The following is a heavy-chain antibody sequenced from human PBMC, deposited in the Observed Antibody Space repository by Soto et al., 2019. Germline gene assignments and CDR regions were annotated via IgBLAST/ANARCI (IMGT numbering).Heavy chain of an antibody. CDR1: GSSINSSGYY. D-gene: IGHD3-3*02. J-gene: IGHJ4*02. V-gene: IGHV4-39*01. CDR2: MFYGVGT. CDR3: ARLPSRHLVDY. Sequence: SETLSLTCTVSGSSINSSGYYWGWIRQPPGKGLEWIGSMFYGVGTYYNPSLKSRVTVSVDTSKNQFSLNLRSVTAADTAVYYCARLPSRHLVDYWGQGTLVPSPQ.